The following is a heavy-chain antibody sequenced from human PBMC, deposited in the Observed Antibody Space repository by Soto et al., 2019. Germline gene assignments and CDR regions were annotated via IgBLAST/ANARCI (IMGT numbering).Heavy chain of an antibody. CDR3: AKGYYYDSSGYSYYFDY. V-gene: IGHV3-30*18. Sequence: PGGSLRLSCAASGFTFSSYGMHWVRQAPGKGLEWVAVISYDGSNKYYADSVKGRFTISRDNSKNTLYLQMNSLRAEDTAVYYCAKGYYYDSSGYSYYFDYWGQGTLVTVSS. J-gene: IGHJ4*02. CDR2: ISYDGSNK. CDR1: GFTFSSYG. D-gene: IGHD3-22*01.